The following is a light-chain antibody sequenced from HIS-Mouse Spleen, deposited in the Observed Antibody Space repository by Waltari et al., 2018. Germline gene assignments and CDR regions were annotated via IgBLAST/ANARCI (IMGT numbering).Light chain of an antibody. CDR1: ALPKKY. V-gene: IGLV3-10*01. Sequence: SYELTQSPSVSVSPGQTARITCPGDALPKKYAYWYQQKSGQAPVLVIYEERKRPSGIPEGFSGSSSGKMATLTISGAQVEDEADYYCYSTDSSGNHRVFGGGTKLTVL. CDR2: EER. J-gene: IGLJ2*01. CDR3: YSTDSSGNHRV.